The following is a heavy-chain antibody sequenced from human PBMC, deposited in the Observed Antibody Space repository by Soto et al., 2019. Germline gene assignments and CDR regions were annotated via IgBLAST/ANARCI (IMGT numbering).Heavy chain of an antibody. J-gene: IGHJ3*01. CDR2: IVPIFGSI. Sequence: QVQLVQSGAQVKKPGSSVKVSCKASGGTFRNYGITWVRQASGQGLEWLGGIVPIFGSINFAQKFRGRLTITPDESTSTVYLELNSLTSADTAVYYCASRERVDAFDVWGQGTVVTVSS. D-gene: IGHD1-26*01. V-gene: IGHV1-69*01. CDR3: ASRERVDAFDV. CDR1: GGTFRNYG.